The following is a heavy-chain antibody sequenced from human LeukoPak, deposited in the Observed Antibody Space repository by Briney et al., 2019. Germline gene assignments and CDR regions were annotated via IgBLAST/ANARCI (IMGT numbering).Heavy chain of an antibody. CDR1: GGSFSGYY. Sequence: SETLSLTCAVYGGSFSGYYWSWIRQPPGKGLEWIGYIYYSGSTNYNPSLKSRVTISVDTSKNQFSLKLSSVTAADTAVYYCARHGNDVAAFDIWGQGTMVTVSS. CDR2: IYYSGST. D-gene: IGHD1-1*01. J-gene: IGHJ3*02. V-gene: IGHV4-59*08. CDR3: ARHGNDVAAFDI.